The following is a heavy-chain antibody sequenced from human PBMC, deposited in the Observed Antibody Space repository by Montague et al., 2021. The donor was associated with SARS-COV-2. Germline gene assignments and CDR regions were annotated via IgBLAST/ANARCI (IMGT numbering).Heavy chain of an antibody. V-gene: IGHV3-23*01. D-gene: IGHD3-3*01. CDR3: AKVYTDFWSGSYYYMDV. CDR2: ISGSGLST. J-gene: IGHJ6*03. CDR1: GFTFRSYA. Sequence: SLRLSCAASGFTFRSYAMSWVRQAPGEGLEWVSSISGSGLSTYYADSAKGRFTISRDNSKNTLYLQMNSLRAEDTAVYYCAKVYTDFWSGSYYYMDVWGKGTTVTVSS.